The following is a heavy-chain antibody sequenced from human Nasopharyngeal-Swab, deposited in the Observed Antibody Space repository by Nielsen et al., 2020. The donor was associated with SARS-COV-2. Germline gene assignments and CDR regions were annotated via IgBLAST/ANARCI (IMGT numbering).Heavy chain of an antibody. D-gene: IGHD6-13*01. CDR2: INHSGST. V-gene: IGHV4-34*01. Sequence: SEILSLTCAVYGGSFSGYYWSWIRQPPGKGLEWIGEINHSGSTKSNPSLKSRVTISVDTSKNRFSLKLSSVTAADTAVYYCARGVPLYSSSWFGSWGQGTLVTVSS. J-gene: IGHJ5*01. CDR1: GGSFSGYY. CDR3: ARGVPLYSSSWFGS.